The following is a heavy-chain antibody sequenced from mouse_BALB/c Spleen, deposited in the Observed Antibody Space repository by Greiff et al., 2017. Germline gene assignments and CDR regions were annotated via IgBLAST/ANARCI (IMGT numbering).Heavy chain of an antibody. CDR2: INPSNGGT. CDR1: GYTFTSYY. V-gene: IGHV1-53*01. CDR3: TRSGYDGYYGAY. D-gene: IGHD2-3*01. J-gene: IGHJ3*01. Sequence: QVHVKQSGAELVKPGASVKLSCKASGYTFTSYYMYWVKQRPGQGLEWIGEINPSNGGTNFNEKFKSKATLTVDKSSSTAYMQLSSLTSEDSAVYYCTRSGYDGYYGAYWGQGTLVTVSA.